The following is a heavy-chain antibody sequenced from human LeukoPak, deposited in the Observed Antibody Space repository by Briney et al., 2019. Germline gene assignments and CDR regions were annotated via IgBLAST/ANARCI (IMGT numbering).Heavy chain of an antibody. J-gene: IGHJ4*02. V-gene: IGHV3-7*01. D-gene: IGHD2-8*01. CDR3: ARAYRRYAYFDY. CDR2: IKQDGSEK. Sequence: GVLRLSCAASGFTFSSYWMSWVRQAPGKGLEWVANIKQDGSEKYYVDSVKGRFTISRDNAKNSLYLQMNSLRAEDTAVYYCARAYRRYAYFDYWGQGTLVTVSS. CDR1: GFTFSSYW.